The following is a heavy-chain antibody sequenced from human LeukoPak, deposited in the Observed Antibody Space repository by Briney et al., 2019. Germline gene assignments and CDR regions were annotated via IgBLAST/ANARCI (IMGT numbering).Heavy chain of an antibody. J-gene: IGHJ4*02. CDR2: IRGSGGST. CDR3: AKVRGVLISGRGYYFDY. V-gene: IGHV3-23*01. CDR1: GFTFSSYA. D-gene: IGHD1-26*01. Sequence: GGSLRLSCAASGFTFSSYAMSWVRQAPGKGLEWVSAIRGSGGSTYYADSVKGRFTISRDNSKNTLYLQMNSLRAEDTAVYYCAKVRGVLISGRGYYFDYWGQGTLVTVSS.